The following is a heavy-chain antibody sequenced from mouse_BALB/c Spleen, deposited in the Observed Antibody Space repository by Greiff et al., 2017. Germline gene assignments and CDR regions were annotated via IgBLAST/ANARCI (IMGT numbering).Heavy chain of an antibody. CDR3: ARHAYRYDDKDAMDY. CDR2: ISSGGGST. D-gene: IGHD2-14*01. CDR1: GFAFSSYD. V-gene: IGHV5-12-1*01. J-gene: IGHJ4*01. Sequence: EVKLVESGGGLVKPGGSLKLSCAASGFAFSSYDMSWVRQTPEKRLEWVVYISSGGGSTYYPDTVKGRFTISRDNAKNTLYLQMSSLKSEDTAMYYCARHAYRYDDKDAMDYWGQGTSVTVSS.